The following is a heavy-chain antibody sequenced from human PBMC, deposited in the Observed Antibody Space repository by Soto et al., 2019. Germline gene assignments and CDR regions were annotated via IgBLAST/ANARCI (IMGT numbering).Heavy chain of an antibody. CDR3: ARVAVVYGDS. D-gene: IGHD6-19*01. Sequence: PSETLSLTCTVSGGSISSSSYHWGWIRQPPGKGLEWIGSIFYSGSTYYNPSLKSRVTISVDTSKNQFSLKLSSVTAADTAVYYCARVAVVYGDSWGQGTLVTVSS. V-gene: IGHV4-39*01. J-gene: IGHJ4*02. CDR2: IFYSGST. CDR1: GGSISSSSYH.